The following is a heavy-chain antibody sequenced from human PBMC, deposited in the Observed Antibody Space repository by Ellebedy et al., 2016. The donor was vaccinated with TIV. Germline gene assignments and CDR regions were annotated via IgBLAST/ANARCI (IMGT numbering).Heavy chain of an antibody. V-gene: IGHV1-18*01. CDR2: IAVYNGHT. Sequence: ASVKVSXKVSGYTFTRYGMSWVRQAPGQGLEWMGWIAVYNGHTKYAQKFQDRVVMTTETATSTVYMELRSLRSEDTAVYYCARSRLGGGHWYFDFWGRGTLVTVSS. CDR1: GYTFTRYG. D-gene: IGHD3-10*01. J-gene: IGHJ2*01. CDR3: ARSRLGGGHWYFDF.